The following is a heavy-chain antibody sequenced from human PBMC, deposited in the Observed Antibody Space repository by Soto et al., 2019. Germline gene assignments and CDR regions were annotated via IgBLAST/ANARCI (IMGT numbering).Heavy chain of an antibody. D-gene: IGHD2-21*01. V-gene: IGHV3-23*01. J-gene: IGHJ4*02. CDR3: ARVDWNVGRDY. CDR2: ISGSGGST. Sequence: GGSLRLSCTASGFTFSAYAMSWVRQAPGKGLEWVSAISGSGGSTYYADSVKGRFTISRDNSKNTLYLQMNSLRAEDTAVYFCARVDWNVGRDYWGQGTLVTVSS. CDR1: GFTFSAYA.